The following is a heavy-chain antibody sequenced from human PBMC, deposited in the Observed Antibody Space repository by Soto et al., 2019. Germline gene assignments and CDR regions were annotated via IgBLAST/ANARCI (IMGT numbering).Heavy chain of an antibody. CDR1: GYSFTSYW. CDR3: VLGYCSSTSCYSYYYYYGMDV. Sequence: GESLKISCKGSGYSFTSYWIGWVRQMPGKGLKWMGIIYPGDSDTRYSPSFQGQVTISADKSISTAYLQWSSLKASDTAMYYCVLGYCSSTSCYSYYYYYGMDVWGQGTTVTVSS. D-gene: IGHD2-2*01. J-gene: IGHJ6*02. V-gene: IGHV5-51*01. CDR2: IYPGDSDT.